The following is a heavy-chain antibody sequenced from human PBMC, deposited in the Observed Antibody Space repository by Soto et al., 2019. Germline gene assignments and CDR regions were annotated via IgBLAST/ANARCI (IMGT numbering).Heavy chain of an antibody. J-gene: IGHJ4*02. CDR2: ISAYNGNT. CDR1: GYTFTSYG. CDR3: ARDLYYDILTGYYSIGGY. Sequence: ASVKVSCKASGYTFTSYGISWVRQAPGQGHEWMGWISAYNGNTNYAQKLQGRVTMTTDTSTSTAYMELRSLRSDDTAVYYCARDLYYDILTGYYSIGGYWGQGTLVTVSS. V-gene: IGHV1-18*01. D-gene: IGHD3-9*01.